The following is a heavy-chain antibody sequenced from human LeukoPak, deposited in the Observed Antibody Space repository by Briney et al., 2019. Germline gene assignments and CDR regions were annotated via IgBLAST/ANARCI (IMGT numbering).Heavy chain of an antibody. CDR3: ASISRYDSSGYYTD. J-gene: IGHJ4*02. CDR1: GGSISSHY. D-gene: IGHD3-22*01. V-gene: IGHV4-59*11. CDR2: IYYSGST. Sequence: SETLSLTCTVSGGSISSHYWSWIRQPPGKGLEWIGYIYYSGSTNYNPSLKSRVTISVDTSKNQFSLKLSSVTAADTAVYYCASISRYDSSGYYTDWGQGTLVTVSS.